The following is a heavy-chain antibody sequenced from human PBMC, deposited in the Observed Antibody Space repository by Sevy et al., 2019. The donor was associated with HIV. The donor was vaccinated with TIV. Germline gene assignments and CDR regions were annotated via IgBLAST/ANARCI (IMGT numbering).Heavy chain of an antibody. V-gene: IGHV3-23*01. D-gene: IGHD3-22*01. CDR2: ISGSGVST. CDR3: VKDVLYDSSGYFDY. CDR1: RFTLRSYA. J-gene: IGHJ4*02. Sequence: GGSLRLSCAASRFTLRSYAMSWVRQAPGKGLEWVSAISGSGVSTYYADSVKGRFTISRDNSKNTLYLQMNSLRAEDTAVYYCVKDVLYDSSGYFDYWGQGILINISS.